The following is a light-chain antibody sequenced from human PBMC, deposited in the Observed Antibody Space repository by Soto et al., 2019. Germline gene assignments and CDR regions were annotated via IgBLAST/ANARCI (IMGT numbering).Light chain of an antibody. V-gene: IGKV1-39*01. Sequence: DIQMTQSPSSLSASVGARVTITCRASQSISTSLCWFQQKPGRAPKLLISDASKLQSGVPSRFSARGFGTDFTLTISSLQPEDFAAYYCLQNYTVPRTFGERTNL. CDR3: LQNYTVPRT. J-gene: IGKJ2*02. CDR2: DAS. CDR1: QSISTS.